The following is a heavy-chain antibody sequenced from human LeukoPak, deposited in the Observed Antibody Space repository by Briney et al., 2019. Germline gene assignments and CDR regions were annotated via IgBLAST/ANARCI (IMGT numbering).Heavy chain of an antibody. CDR2: ISGSGGST. J-gene: IGHJ4*02. CDR1: GFTFSSYA. D-gene: IGHD3-9*01. V-gene: IGHV3-23*01. CDR3: AKDGGYYDILTGQGIFDY. Sequence: GGSLRLSCAASGFTFSSYAMSWVRQAPGKGLEWVSAISGSGGSTYYADSVKGRVTISTDNSKNTLYLQMNRLRAEDTAVYYCAKDGGYYDILTGQGIFDYWGQGTLVTVSS.